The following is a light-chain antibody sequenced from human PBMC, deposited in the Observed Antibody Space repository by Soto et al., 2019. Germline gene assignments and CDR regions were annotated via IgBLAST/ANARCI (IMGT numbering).Light chain of an antibody. CDR2: AAS. Sequence: IQLTQSPSSLSASVGDRVTITCRASQTITRWMAWYQQKPGKAPKLLISAASILQSGVPSRFSGSGSGTDFTLTISNLQPEDFAGYYCQQTYSSPITFGQGTRLGI. CDR3: QQTYSSPIT. J-gene: IGKJ5*01. V-gene: IGKV1-39*01. CDR1: QTITRW.